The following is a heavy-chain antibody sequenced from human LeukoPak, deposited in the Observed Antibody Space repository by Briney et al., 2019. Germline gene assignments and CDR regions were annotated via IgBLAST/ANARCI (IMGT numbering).Heavy chain of an antibody. J-gene: IGHJ5*02. D-gene: IGHD2-2*01. Sequence: GGSLRLSCAASGFTFSGSAVHWVRQASGKGLEWVGRIRSKANSYATVYAASVKGRFTISRNDSKNTAYLQMNRLKTEDTAVYYCTRPLGYCTSTSCLTWFHPWGQGTLVTVSS. CDR2: IRSKANSYAT. CDR3: TRPLGYCTSTSCLTWFHP. CDR1: GFTFSGSA. V-gene: IGHV3-73*01.